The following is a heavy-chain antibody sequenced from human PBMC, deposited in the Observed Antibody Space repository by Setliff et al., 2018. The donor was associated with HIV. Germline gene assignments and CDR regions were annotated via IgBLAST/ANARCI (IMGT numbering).Heavy chain of an antibody. CDR2: ISAYNGNT. V-gene: IGHV1-18*01. CDR1: DYTFSSYG. Sequence: ASVKVSCKASDYTFSSYGISWVRQAPGQGLEWMGWISAYNGNTNFAQKLQGRVTMTTDTSTSTAYMELRSLRSDDTALYYCARGRFHRLHRPYSGSGSLGIQYFDYWGQGTLVTVSS. J-gene: IGHJ4*02. D-gene: IGHD3-10*01. CDR3: ARGRFHRLHRPYSGSGSLGIQYFDY.